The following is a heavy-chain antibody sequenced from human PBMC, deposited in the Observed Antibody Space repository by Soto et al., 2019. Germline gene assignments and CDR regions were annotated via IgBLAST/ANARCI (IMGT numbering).Heavy chain of an antibody. CDR1: GGTFSSYA. D-gene: IGHD4-17*01. CDR3: ARDSGDSGDY. CDR2: IIPIFGTA. J-gene: IGHJ4*02. V-gene: IGHV1-69*13. Sequence: SVKVSCTASGGTFSSYAISWVRQAPGQGLEWMGGIIPIFGTATYAQKFQGRVTLTADESTSTAYMELSSLRSEDTAVYYCARDSGDSGDYWGQGTLVTVSS.